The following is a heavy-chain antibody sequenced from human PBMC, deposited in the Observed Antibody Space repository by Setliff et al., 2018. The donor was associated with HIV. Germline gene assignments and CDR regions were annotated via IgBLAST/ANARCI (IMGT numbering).Heavy chain of an antibody. J-gene: IGHJ5*02. CDR2: IYYSGST. V-gene: IGHV4-39*01. CDR3: ASEQTYYDFWSGYYLGGWFDP. CDR1: GASISNSNSY. D-gene: IGHD3-3*01. Sequence: KPSETLSLTCTVYGASISNSNSYWGWIRQPPGKGLEWIGSIYYSGSTYYNPSLKSRVTISVDTSKNQFSLKLSSVTAADTAVYYCASEQTYYDFWSGYYLGGWFDPWGQGTLVTVSS.